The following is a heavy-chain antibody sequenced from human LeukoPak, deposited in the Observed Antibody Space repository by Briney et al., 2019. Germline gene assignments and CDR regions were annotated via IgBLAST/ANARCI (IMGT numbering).Heavy chain of an antibody. CDR1: GYTFTSYD. CDR2: MNPNSGNT. J-gene: IGHJ4*02. Sequence: ASVKVSCKASGYTFTSYDINWVRQATGQGLEWMGWMNPNSGNTGYARKFQGRVTITRNTSISTAYMELSSLRSEDTAVYYCARGLGYCSSTSCYGSDYWGQGTLVTVSS. CDR3: ARGLGYCSSTSCYGSDY. V-gene: IGHV1-8*03. D-gene: IGHD2-2*01.